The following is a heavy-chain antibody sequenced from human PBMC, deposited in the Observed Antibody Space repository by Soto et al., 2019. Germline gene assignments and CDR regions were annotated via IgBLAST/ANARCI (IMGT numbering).Heavy chain of an antibody. Sequence: QVQLQESGPGLVKPSGTLSLTCAVSSGSISSSNWWSWVRQPPGKGLEWIGEIYHSGSTNYNPSLKSRVTRSVDKSKNQCSLKLSSVTAADTAVYYCARDLPYCSSTSCYRGGFDYWGQGTLVTVSS. CDR3: ARDLPYCSSTSCYRGGFDY. D-gene: IGHD2-2*01. V-gene: IGHV4-4*02. CDR2: IYHSGST. CDR1: SGSISSSNW. J-gene: IGHJ4*02.